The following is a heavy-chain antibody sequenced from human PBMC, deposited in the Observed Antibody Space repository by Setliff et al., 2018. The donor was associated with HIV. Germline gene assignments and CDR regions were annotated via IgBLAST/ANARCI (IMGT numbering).Heavy chain of an antibody. D-gene: IGHD3-16*02. CDR1: GGSISSSNW. J-gene: IGHJ3*01. CDR3: ARALFDYVWGTYRLRPVGFDL. Sequence: SETLSLTCAVSGGSISSSNWWSWVRQPPGKGLEWIGEIYHSGNTTYNPSLSSRVTISLDTSRNQLSLKLNSVTAADTAVYYCARALFDYVWGTYRLRPVGFDLWGQGTVVTVS. V-gene: IGHV4-4*02. CDR2: IYHSGNT.